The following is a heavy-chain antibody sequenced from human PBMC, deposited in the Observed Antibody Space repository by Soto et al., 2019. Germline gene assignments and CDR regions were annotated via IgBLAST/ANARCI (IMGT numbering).Heavy chain of an antibody. D-gene: IGHD3-22*01. Sequence: GGSLRLSCAASGFTFSSYAMSWVRQAPGKGLEWVSAIGGSGGSIYYADSVKGRFTISRDNSKNTLYLQMNSLRAEDTAVYYCAKFFYADSGWPYYYYYYMDVWGKGTTVTVSS. CDR2: IGGSGGSI. V-gene: IGHV3-23*01. CDR1: GFTFSSYA. CDR3: AKFFYADSGWPYYYYYYMDV. J-gene: IGHJ6*03.